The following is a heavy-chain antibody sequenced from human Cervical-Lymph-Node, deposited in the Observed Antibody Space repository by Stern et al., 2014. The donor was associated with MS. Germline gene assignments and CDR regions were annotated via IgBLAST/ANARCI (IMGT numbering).Heavy chain of an antibody. Sequence: VQLVESGAEVKKPGASVKVSCKASGNTFTSYQMHWVRQIPGQGLEWMGIINPSGGSTSYAQKFQGRVTMTRDTSTSTVYMELSSLRSEDTAVYYCAREVAGHRLGMMDVWGKGTTVTVSS. CDR3: AREVAGHRLGMMDV. V-gene: IGHV1-46*01. J-gene: IGHJ6*04. D-gene: IGHD6-19*01. CDR1: GNTFTSYQ. CDR2: INPSGGST.